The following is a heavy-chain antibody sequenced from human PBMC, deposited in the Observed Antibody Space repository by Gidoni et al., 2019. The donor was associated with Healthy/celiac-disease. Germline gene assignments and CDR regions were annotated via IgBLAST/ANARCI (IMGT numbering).Heavy chain of an antibody. CDR2: ISGNGGNM. CDR1: GFTFDDYA. CDR3: AKAQFSGSYYYYYGMDV. D-gene: IGHD1-26*01. Sequence: VQLVESGGGLVQPGRSMRLSCAASGFTFDDYARHLVRQVPGKGLAWVSGISGNGGNMVYADSIKGRFTISRDNAKNSLYLQMNSLRPESTALYYCAKAQFSGSYYYYYGMDVWGQGTPVTVSS. V-gene: IGHV3-9*01. J-gene: IGHJ6*02.